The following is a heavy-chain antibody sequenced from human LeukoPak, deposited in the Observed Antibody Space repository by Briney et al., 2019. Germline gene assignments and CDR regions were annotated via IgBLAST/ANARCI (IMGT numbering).Heavy chain of an antibody. CDR2: INPNSGGT. D-gene: IGHD4-17*01. V-gene: IGHV1-2*02. Sequence: ASVKVSCKASGYTFTGYYMHWVRQAPGQGLEWMGWINPNSGGTNYAQKFQGRVTMTRDTSISTAYMELSRLRSDDTAVYYCARDQVKTTVSQPHMDVWGKGTTVTVSS. J-gene: IGHJ6*03. CDR1: GYTFTGYY. CDR3: ARDQVKTTVSQPHMDV.